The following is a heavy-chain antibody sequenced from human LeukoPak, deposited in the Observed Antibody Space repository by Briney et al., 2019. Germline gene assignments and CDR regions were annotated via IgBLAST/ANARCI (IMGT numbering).Heavy chain of an antibody. J-gene: IGHJ6*03. D-gene: IGHD7-27*01. CDR3: ARAGASRGNYYYYYMDV. CDR2: IYSGGST. CDR1: GFTVSSNY. Sequence: GGSLRLSCAASGFTVSSNYMSWVRQAPGKGLEWVSVIYSGGSTYYADSVKGRFTISRDNSKNTLYLQMNSLRAEDTAVYYCARAGASRGNYYYYYMDVWGKGTTVTISS. V-gene: IGHV3-66*01.